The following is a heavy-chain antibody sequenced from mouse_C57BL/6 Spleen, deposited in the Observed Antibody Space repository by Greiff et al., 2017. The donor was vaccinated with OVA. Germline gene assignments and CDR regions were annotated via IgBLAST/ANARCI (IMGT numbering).Heavy chain of an antibody. D-gene: IGHD1-1*01. Sequence: VQLQQSGAELVRPGASVTLSCKASGYTFTDYEMHWVKQTPVHGLEWIGAIDPETGGTAYNQKFKGKAILTADKSSSTAYMELCSLTSEDSAVYYGTRGGTTAVATGGYFDVWGSGTTVTVSS. CDR2: IDPETGGT. J-gene: IGHJ1*01. CDR1: GYTFTDYE. CDR3: TRGGTTAVATGGYFDV. V-gene: IGHV1-15*01.